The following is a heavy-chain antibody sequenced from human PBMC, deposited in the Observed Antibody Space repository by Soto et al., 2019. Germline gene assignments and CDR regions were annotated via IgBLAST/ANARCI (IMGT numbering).Heavy chain of an antibody. Sequence: TNSRACSGPRFTSYWNVLFKPLQKKALEWIGIIYPGDSDTRYSPSFQGQVTISADKSISTAYLQWSSLKASDTAMYYGARHVSYSNYGNYGRDGWGQGTKVNGSS. J-gene: IGHJ6*02. CDR3: ARHVSYSNYGNYGRDG. CDR1: GPRFTSYW. V-gene: IGHV5-51*07. D-gene: IGHD4-4*01. CDR2: IYPGDSDT.